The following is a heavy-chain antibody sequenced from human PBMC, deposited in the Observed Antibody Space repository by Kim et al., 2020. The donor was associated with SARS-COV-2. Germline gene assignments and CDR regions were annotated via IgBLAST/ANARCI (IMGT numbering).Heavy chain of an antibody. D-gene: IGHD5-18*01. CDR1: GYTFTSYY. V-gene: IGHV1-46*01. J-gene: IGHJ4*02. CDR3: AIPSKGIQLWVAY. CDR2: INPSGGST. Sequence: ASVKVSCKASGYTFTSYYMHWVRQAPGQGLEWMGIINPSGGSTSYAQKFQGRVTMTRDTSTSTAYMELSSLRSEDTAVYYCAIPSKGIQLWVAYWGQGTLVTVSS.